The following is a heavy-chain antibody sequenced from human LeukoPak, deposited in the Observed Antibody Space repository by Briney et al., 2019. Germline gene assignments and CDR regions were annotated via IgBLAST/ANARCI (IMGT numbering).Heavy chain of an antibody. CDR3: AKDPSGRWSGSYVDY. V-gene: IGHV3-33*06. J-gene: IGHJ4*02. CDR1: GFTFSSYG. CDR2: IWYDGSNK. Sequence: GGSLRLSCAASGFTFSSYGMHGVRQAPGKGREEVTVIWYDGSNKYYADAVKGRFTISRDNSKNTLNLQMNSLRAEDTAVYYCAKDPSGRWSGSYVDYWGKGTLVTVSS. D-gene: IGHD1-26*01.